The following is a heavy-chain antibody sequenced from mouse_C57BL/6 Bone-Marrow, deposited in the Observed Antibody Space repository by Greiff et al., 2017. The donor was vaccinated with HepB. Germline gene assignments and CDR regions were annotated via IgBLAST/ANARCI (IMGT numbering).Heavy chain of an antibody. CDR3: ARFRLPGFDY. Sequence: EVKLVESGPELVKPGASVKISCKASGYAFTGYYMHWVKQSHGNILEWIGYIYPYNGVSSYNQKFKGKATLTVDKSSSKAYLQLRSLTSEDSAVYYCARFRLPGFDYWGQGTLVTVSA. D-gene: IGHD1-2*01. J-gene: IGHJ3*01. V-gene: IGHV1-31*01. CDR2: IYPYNGVS. CDR1: GYAFTGYY.